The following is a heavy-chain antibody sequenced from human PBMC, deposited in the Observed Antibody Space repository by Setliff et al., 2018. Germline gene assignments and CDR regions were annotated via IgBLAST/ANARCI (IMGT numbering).Heavy chain of an antibody. V-gene: IGHV1-18*01. J-gene: IGHJ6*03. Sequence: ASVKVSCKASGYTFTSFGISWVREAPGQGLEWMGWISASNGKTNYAQKFQGRVTMTTDTSTSTAYMDLRSLRSEDKAVYYCARGSPTGGDYNFYMDVWGKGTTVTVSS. CDR1: GYTFTSFG. CDR2: ISASNGKT. D-gene: IGHD1-26*01. CDR3: ARGSPTGGDYNFYMDV.